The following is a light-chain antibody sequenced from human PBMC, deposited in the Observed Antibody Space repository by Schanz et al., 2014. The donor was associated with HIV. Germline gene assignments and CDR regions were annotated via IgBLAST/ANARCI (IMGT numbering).Light chain of an antibody. Sequence: QSALTQPASVSGSPGQSITISCTGTSADVGAYKSVSWYQQHPGKAPKLMIYEVSKRPSGVPDRFSGSKSGNTASLTVSGLQAEDEADYYCCSYAGSYTLVVFGGGTKLTVL. CDR3: CSYAGSYTLVV. CDR2: EVS. CDR1: SADVGAYKS. J-gene: IGLJ3*02. V-gene: IGLV2-8*01.